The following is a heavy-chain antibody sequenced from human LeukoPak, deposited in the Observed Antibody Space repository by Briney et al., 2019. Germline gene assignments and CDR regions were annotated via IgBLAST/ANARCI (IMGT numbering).Heavy chain of an antibody. J-gene: IGHJ3*02. CDR1: GFTFSSYA. CDR2: ISGTGGST. CDR3: AKSSGFSYGPPYAFDI. Sequence: GGSLRLSCAASGFTFSSYAMNWVRQAPGKGLEWVSGISGTGGSTYYAVSVKGRFTISRDNSKNTLYLQMNVLRAEDTAVYYCAKSSGFSYGPPYAFDIWGQGTMVTVSS. D-gene: IGHD5-18*01. V-gene: IGHV3-23*01.